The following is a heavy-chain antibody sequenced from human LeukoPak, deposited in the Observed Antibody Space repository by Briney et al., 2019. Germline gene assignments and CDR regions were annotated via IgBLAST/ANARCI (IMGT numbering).Heavy chain of an antibody. CDR3: ARVKLYYYESSGYYRGGGGAFDI. V-gene: IGHV1-2*02. CDR1: GYTFTGYY. Sequence: GALVKVSCKASGYTFTGYYMHWVRQAPGQGLAWMGWINPNSGGTNYAQKFQGRVTMTRGTSISTAYMELSRLRSCGTAVYYCARVKLYYYESSGYYRGGGGAFDIWGQGTLVTVSS. J-gene: IGHJ4*02. D-gene: IGHD3-22*01. CDR2: INPNSGGT.